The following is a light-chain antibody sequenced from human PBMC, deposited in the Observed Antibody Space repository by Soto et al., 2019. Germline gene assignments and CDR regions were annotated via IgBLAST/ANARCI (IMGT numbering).Light chain of an antibody. Sequence: QSALTQPRSVSGSPGQSVIISCTGTSSDVGVYNYVSWYQQHPGKAPQLVIYDVIKRPSGVPDRFSGSKSGNTASLTISGLQAEDEADYYCCSYAGSSLWVFGGGTKVTVL. J-gene: IGLJ3*02. V-gene: IGLV2-11*01. CDR1: SSDVGVYNY. CDR3: CSYAGSSLWV. CDR2: DVI.